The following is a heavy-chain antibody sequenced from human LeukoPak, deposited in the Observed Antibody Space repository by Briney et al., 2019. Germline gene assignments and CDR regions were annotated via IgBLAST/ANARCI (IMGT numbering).Heavy chain of an antibody. CDR2: IYHSGST. J-gene: IGHJ4*02. CDR1: GYSISSGYY. V-gene: IGHV4-38-2*01. D-gene: IGHD2-2*01. CDR3: ARSQHQLLHIDY. Sequence: SETLSLTCAVSGYSISSGYYWGWIRQPPGKGLEWIGSIYHSGSTYYNPSLKSRVTISVDTSKNQFSLKLSSVTAADTAVYYCARSQHQLLHIDYWGQGTLVTVSS.